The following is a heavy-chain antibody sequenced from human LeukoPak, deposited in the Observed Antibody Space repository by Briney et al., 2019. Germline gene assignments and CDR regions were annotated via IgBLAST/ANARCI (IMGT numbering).Heavy chain of an antibody. CDR3: ARSGGNYYSI. D-gene: IGHD1-26*01. CDR1: GYRFTSYW. J-gene: IGHJ3*02. V-gene: IGHV5-51*01. Sequence: GESLEISLKGSGYRFTSYWIGWVRPMPGKGLEWMGIIYSGDSDTIYSPSFQGQVTISADKSTSTANLQWSSLKASDTAMYYCARSGGNYYSIWGQGTMVTVSS. CDR2: IYSGDSDT.